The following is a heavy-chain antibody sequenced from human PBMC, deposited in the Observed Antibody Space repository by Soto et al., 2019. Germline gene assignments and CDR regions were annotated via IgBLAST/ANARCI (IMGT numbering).Heavy chain of an antibody. Sequence: QVQLQESGPGLVKPSWTLSLTCAFSVGSISSSNWWSWVRQPTGKGLEWIWEIYHSGSTNYNPSHKIRVTISVDKPKKQFSLKLSSVTVAEKAVYYCARRGDGRSLFDPWCQGTLFTVSS. CDR1: VGSISSSNW. CDR3: ARRGDGRSLFDP. J-gene: IGHJ5*02. CDR2: IYHSGST. V-gene: IGHV4-4*02. D-gene: IGHD3-10*01.